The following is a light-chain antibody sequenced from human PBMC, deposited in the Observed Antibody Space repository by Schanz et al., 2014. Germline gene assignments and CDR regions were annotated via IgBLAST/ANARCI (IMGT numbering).Light chain of an antibody. Sequence: QSVLTQPPSVSGAPGQRVTISCTGSTSNLGATYDVHWYQQLPGAAPKLLIYANNIRPSGVPDRFSGSKSGTSASLAITGLQAEDEANYYCSSYAGSNNLDVFGTGTKLTVL. CDR3: SSYAGSNNLDV. CDR1: TSNLGATYD. J-gene: IGLJ1*01. CDR2: ANN. V-gene: IGLV1-40*01.